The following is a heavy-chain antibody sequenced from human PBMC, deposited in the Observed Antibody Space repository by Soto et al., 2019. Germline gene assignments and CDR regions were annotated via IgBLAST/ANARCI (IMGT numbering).Heavy chain of an antibody. V-gene: IGHV3-23*01. Sequence: PGGSLRLSCAASGFTFSSYAMSWVRQAPGKGLEWVSAISCSGGSTYYADSVKGRFTISRDNSKNTLYLQMNSLRAEVTSVYYCAKDLGSGWYDPFDYWGQGTLVTVSS. CDR2: ISCSGGST. J-gene: IGHJ4*02. CDR3: AKDLGSGWYDPFDY. D-gene: IGHD6-19*01. CDR1: GFTFSSYA.